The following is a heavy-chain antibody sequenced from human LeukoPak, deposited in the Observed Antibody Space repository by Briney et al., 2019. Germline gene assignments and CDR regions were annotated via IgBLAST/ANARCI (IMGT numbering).Heavy chain of an antibody. V-gene: IGHV1-69*01. Sequence: GASVKVSCKASGGTFSSYAISWVRQAPGQGLEWMGGIIPIFGTANYAQKFQGRVTITADESTSTAYMELSSLRSDDTAVYYCARLRVTGTTGFDYWGQGTLVTVSS. CDR2: IIPIFGTA. J-gene: IGHJ4*02. CDR1: GGTFSSYA. D-gene: IGHD1-7*01. CDR3: ARLRVTGTTGFDY.